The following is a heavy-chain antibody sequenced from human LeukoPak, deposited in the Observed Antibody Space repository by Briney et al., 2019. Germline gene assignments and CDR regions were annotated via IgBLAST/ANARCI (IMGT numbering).Heavy chain of an antibody. J-gene: IGHJ4*02. CDR1: GGSISSYY. V-gene: IGHV4-59*01. CDR2: IYYSGST. D-gene: IGHD2-15*01. Sequence: SETLSLTCTVSGGSISSYYWTWIRQPPGTGLEWIGYIYYSGSTNYNPSLKSRVTISVDTSKNQFSLRLSSVTAADTAVYYCARECSGGSCYDYWGQGTLVTVSS. CDR3: ARECSGGSCYDY.